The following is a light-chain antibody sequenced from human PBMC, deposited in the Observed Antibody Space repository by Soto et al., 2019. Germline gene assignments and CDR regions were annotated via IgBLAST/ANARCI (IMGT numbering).Light chain of an antibody. CDR1: SSNIGGNA. CDR3: AVWDDNLRVL. Sequence: QSVLTQPPSVSGTPGQRVTISCAGNSSNIGGNAVTWYQPVPGTAPKLLIDANDPRPSGISDRFSGSKSSTSASLAIGGLQYEDEADYYGAVWDDNLRVLFGGGTKVTVL. J-gene: IGLJ2*01. CDR2: AND. V-gene: IGLV1-44*01.